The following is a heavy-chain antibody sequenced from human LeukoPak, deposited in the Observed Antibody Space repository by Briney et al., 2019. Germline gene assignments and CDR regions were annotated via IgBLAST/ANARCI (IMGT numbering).Heavy chain of an antibody. CDR2: IWYDGSNK. CDR3: ASLPTVVTRGAAFDI. D-gene: IGHD4-23*01. J-gene: IGHJ3*02. V-gene: IGHV3-33*01. CDR1: GFTFSSYG. Sequence: GGSLRLSCAASGFTFSSYGMHWVRQAPGKGLEWVAVIWYDGSNKYYADSVKGRFTISRDNSKNTLYLQMNSLRAEDTAVYYCASLPTVVTRGAAFDIWGQGTMVTVSS.